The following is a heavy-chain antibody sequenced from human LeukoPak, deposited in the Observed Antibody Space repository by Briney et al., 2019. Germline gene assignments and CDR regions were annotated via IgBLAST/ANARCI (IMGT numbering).Heavy chain of an antibody. J-gene: IGHJ4*02. CDR1: GGSISSYY. CDR2: IYYSGST. CDR3: ARVTPRCSYGYGGDFDY. Sequence: SETLSLTCTVSGGSISSYYWSWIRQPPGKGLEWIGCIYYSGSTNYNPSLKSRVTISVDTSKNQFSLKLSSVTAADTAVYYCARVTPRCSYGYGGDFDYWGQGTLVTVSS. V-gene: IGHV4-59*01. D-gene: IGHD5-18*01.